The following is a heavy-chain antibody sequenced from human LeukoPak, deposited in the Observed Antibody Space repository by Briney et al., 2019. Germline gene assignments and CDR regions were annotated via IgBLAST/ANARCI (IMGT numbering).Heavy chain of an antibody. CDR2: FDPEDGET. CDR1: GYTLTELS. CDR3: ATKGSRDTAMVLSYYYGMDV. J-gene: IGHJ6*04. V-gene: IGHV1-24*01. D-gene: IGHD5-18*01. Sequence: GASVKVSCKVSGYTLTELSMHWVRQAPGKGLEWMGGFDPEDGETIYAQKFQGRVTMTEDTSTDTAYMELSSLRSEDTAVYYCATKGSRDTAMVLSYYYGMDVWGKGTTVTVSS.